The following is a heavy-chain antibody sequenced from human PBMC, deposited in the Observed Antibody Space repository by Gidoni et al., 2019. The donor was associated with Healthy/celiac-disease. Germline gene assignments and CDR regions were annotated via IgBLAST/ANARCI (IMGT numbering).Heavy chain of an antibody. CDR2: IYTSGST. V-gene: IGHV4-4*07. D-gene: IGHD2-2*01. Sequence: QVQLQESGPGLVKPSETLSLTCTASGGPISSYYWSWIRQPAGKGLEWIGRIYTSGSTNYNPSLKSRVTMSVDTSKNQFSLKLSSVTAADTAVYYCARAMPRDGYYYYYGMDVWGQGTTVTVSS. CDR1: GGPISSYY. CDR3: ARAMPRDGYYYYYGMDV. J-gene: IGHJ6*02.